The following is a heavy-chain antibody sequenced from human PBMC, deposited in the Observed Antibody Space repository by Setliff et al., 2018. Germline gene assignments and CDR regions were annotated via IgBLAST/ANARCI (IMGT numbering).Heavy chain of an antibody. CDR3: ARAAVTSGARADYFDN. J-gene: IGHJ4*02. Sequence: SETLSLTCTVSGGPVTRTTTFWGWVRQTPGKGLEWIGSTYDSGSTYYNPSLNSRVTISEDTSKNQFSLKLTSVTAADAAVYYCARAAVTSGARADYFDNWGRGTLGTVS. CDR2: TYDSGST. CDR1: GGPVTRTTTF. D-gene: IGHD4-17*01. V-gene: IGHV4-39*07.